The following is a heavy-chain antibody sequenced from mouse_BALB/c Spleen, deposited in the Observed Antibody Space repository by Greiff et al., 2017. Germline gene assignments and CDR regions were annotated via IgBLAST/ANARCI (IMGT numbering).Heavy chain of an antibody. CDR3: TRGRGLTGSWFAY. Sequence: ESGPGLVKPSQSLSLSCSVSGYSFTSGYFWNWIRQFPENQLEWLGYISYDGSNNYNPSLKNRISITRDTSKNPFFLKLNAVTTEDTATYYCTRGRGLTGSWFAYWGQGTLVTVSA. J-gene: IGHJ3*01. D-gene: IGHD4-1*01. CDR1: GYSFTSGYF. V-gene: IGHV3-6*02. CDR2: ISYDGSN.